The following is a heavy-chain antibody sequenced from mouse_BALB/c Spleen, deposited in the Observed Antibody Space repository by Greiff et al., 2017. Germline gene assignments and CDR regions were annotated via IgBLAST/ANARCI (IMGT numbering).Heavy chain of an antibody. CDR2: IDPANGNT. J-gene: IGHJ4*01. D-gene: IGHD2-1*01. CDR1: GFNIKDTY. Sequence: VQLQQSGAELVKPGASVKLSCTASGFNIKDTYMHWVKQRPEQGLEWIGRIDPANGNTKYDPKFQGKATITADTSSNTAYLQLSSLTSEDTAVYYCARPLYGTNAMDYWGQGTSVTVSS. V-gene: IGHV14-3*02. CDR3: ARPLYGTNAMDY.